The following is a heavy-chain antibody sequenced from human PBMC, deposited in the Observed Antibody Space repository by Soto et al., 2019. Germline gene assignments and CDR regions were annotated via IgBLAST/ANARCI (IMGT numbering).Heavy chain of an antibody. CDR3: AKDGIRKDDY. J-gene: IGHJ4*02. CDR1: GFSISNYA. V-gene: IGHV3-23*01. Sequence: EVQLLESGGGFIQTGGSLRLSCSASGFSISNYAMSWVRQAPGEGLEWVSSISDSGANTFYADSVKGRFAISRDTSKNTVYMQMNNLRAEDTALYYCAKDGIRKDDYWGQGTLVTVSS. CDR2: ISDSGANT.